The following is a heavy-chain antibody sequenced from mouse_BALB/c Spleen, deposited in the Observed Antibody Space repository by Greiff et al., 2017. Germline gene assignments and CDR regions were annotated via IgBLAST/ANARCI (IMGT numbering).Heavy chain of an antibody. CDR3: ARRNDYDPYYFDY. J-gene: IGHJ2*01. CDR2: INPYNGDT. V-gene: IGHV1-20*02. Sequence: EVQLQQSGPELVKPGASVKISCKASGYSFTGYFMNWVMQSHGKSLEWIGRINPYNGDTFYNQKFKGKATLTVDKSSSTAHMELRSLASEDSAVYYCARRNDYDPYYFDYWSQGTTLTVSS. CDR1: GYSFTGYF. D-gene: IGHD2-4*01.